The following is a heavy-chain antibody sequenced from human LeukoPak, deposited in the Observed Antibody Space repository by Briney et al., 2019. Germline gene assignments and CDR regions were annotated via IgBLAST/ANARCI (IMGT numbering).Heavy chain of an antibody. CDR2: INHSGST. Sequence: SETLSLTCAVYGGSLSGHYWSWIRQPPGKGLEWIGEINHSGSTNYNPSLKSRVTISVDTSKKQFSLKLCSVTAADTAVYYCVTYYFDSSGPKKNYWGQGTLVTVSS. J-gene: IGHJ4*02. CDR3: VTYYFDSSGPKKNY. V-gene: IGHV4-34*01. CDR1: GGSLSGHY. D-gene: IGHD3-22*01.